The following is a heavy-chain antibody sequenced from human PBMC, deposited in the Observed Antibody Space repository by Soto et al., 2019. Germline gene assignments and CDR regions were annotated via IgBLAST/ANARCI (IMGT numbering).Heavy chain of an antibody. CDR3: ARGYRRHGYNQLFAY. J-gene: IGHJ4*02. D-gene: IGHD5-12*01. CDR1: GGSISSGGYY. V-gene: IGHV4-31*03. Sequence: PSDTLSLTCTVSGGSISSGGYYWSWIRQHPGKGLEWIGYIYYSGSTDYNPSLKSRVTISVDTSKNQFSLKLSSVTAADTAVYYCARGYRRHGYNQLFAYWGQGTLVTLSS. CDR2: IYYSGST.